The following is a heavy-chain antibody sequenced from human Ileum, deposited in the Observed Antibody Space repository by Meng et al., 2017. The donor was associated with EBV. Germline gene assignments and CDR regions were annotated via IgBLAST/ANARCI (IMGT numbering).Heavy chain of an antibody. CDR3: ARTYYGSYGFDY. CDR1: GYRFTAFG. V-gene: IGHV1-18*01. J-gene: IGHJ4*02. Sequence: QVTLVKSGAEVKKPGASVKVSCKASGYRFTAFGISWVRQAPGQGPEWMGWITTYNGDTKYAQKFQGRVTMTRETSTNTAYMELTSLRSDDTAVYYCARTYYGSYGFDYWGQGTLVTVSS. CDR2: ITTYNGDT. D-gene: IGHD3-10*01.